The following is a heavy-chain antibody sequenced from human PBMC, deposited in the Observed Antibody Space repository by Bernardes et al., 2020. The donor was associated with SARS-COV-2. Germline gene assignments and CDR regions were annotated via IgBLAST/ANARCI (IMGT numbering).Heavy chain of an antibody. CDR2: ISAYNGNT. Sequence: ASLQASCKASGYTFTSYGISWVRQAPGQGLEWMGWISAYNGNTNYAQKLQGRVTMTTDTSTSTAYMELRSLRSDDTAVYYCARDRYNWNDEDYYYGMDVWGQGTTVPVSS. V-gene: IGHV1-18*01. CDR1: GYTFTSYG. CDR3: ARDRYNWNDEDYYYGMDV. D-gene: IGHD1-1*01. J-gene: IGHJ6*02.